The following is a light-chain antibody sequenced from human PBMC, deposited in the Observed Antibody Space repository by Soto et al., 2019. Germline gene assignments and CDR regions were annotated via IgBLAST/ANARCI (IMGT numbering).Light chain of an antibody. CDR3: LLYFGGAQGVV. V-gene: IGLV7-43*01. J-gene: IGLJ2*01. CDR2: STT. CDR1: TGAVTSGLH. Sequence: QSAVTQEPSLTVSPGGTVTLTCASSTGAVTSGLHPNWIQQRPGQAPRTLIYSTTNKHSWTPARFSGSLLGGKAALTLSGVQPEDEAVYYCLLYFGGAQGVVFGGGTKLTVL.